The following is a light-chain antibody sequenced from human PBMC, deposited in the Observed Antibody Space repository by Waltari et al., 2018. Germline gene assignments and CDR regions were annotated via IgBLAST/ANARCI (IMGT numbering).Light chain of an antibody. V-gene: IGKV3-11*01. CDR1: QSVDNY. Sequence: ETVLTQSPATLSLSPGESATLSCRASQSVDNYLAWYQQKPGQAPRLLIYDASNRATGIPARFSGSGSGTDFTLTISSLEPEDFAVYYCQQRDSLLVTFGGGTKVQI. J-gene: IGKJ4*01. CDR3: QQRDSLLVT. CDR2: DAS.